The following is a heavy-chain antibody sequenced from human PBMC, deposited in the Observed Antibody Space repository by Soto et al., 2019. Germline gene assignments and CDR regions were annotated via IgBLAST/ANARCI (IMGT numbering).Heavy chain of an antibody. Sequence: GSLRLSCTVSGFVFGDYAMSWVRQAPGKGPEWVSAISGAVGNTYYAGSVRGRFAIYRDDSKNTLFLHMGSLRVEDTALYYCAKASLCSSITCSSDVDYWGQGTRVTVSS. CDR3: AKASLCSSITCSSDVDY. CDR2: ISGAVGNT. V-gene: IGHV3-23*01. CDR1: GFVFGDYA. D-gene: IGHD2-2*01. J-gene: IGHJ4*02.